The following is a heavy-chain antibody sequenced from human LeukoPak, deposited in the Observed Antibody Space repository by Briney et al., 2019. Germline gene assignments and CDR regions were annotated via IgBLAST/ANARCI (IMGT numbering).Heavy chain of an antibody. CDR1: GFTFSSYE. Sequence: GGSLRLSCAASGFTFSSYEMNWVRQAPGKGLEWVGNIQPDGSEQYPVDSVKGRFTISRDNAKNSLYLQMNSLRAEDSAVYYCARYCTFRTCSGTKFDSWGQGTLVTVSS. CDR2: IQPDGSEQ. V-gene: IGHV3-7*01. D-gene: IGHD1-1*01. CDR3: ARYCTFRTCSGTKFDS. J-gene: IGHJ4*02.